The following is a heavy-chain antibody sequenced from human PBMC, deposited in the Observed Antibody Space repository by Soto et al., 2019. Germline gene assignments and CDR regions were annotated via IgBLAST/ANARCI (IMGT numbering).Heavy chain of an antibody. CDR1: GGSISSYY. CDR3: ARDLGYALPDY. CDR2: IYYSGST. J-gene: IGHJ4*02. V-gene: IGHV4-59*12. D-gene: IGHD2-15*01. Sequence: SETLSLTCSVSGGSISSYYWSWIRQPPGKGLEWIGYIYYSGSTNYNPSLKSRVTISVDTSKNQFSLKLSSVTAADTAVYYCARDLGYALPDYWGQGTLVTVSS.